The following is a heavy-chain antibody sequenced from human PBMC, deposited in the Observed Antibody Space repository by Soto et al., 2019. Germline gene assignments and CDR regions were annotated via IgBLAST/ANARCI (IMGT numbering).Heavy chain of an antibody. CDR3: AKKRGVVGGKLHFWDY. Sequence: PGGSLRLSCAASGFTFSSYAMSWVRQAPGKGLEWVSAISGSGGSTYYADSVKGRFTISRDNSKNTLYLQMNSLRAEDTAVYYCAKKRGVVGGKLHFWDYWGQGTLVTVSS. CDR1: GFTFSSYA. D-gene: IGHD2-15*01. V-gene: IGHV3-23*01. CDR2: ISGSGGST. J-gene: IGHJ4*02.